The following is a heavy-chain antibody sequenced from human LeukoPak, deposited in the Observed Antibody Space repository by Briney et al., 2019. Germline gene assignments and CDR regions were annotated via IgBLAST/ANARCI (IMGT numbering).Heavy chain of an antibody. CDR3: AKESGRNVDTASDY. J-gene: IGHJ4*02. CDR2: ISGSGGST. CDR1: GFTFSSYA. D-gene: IGHD5-18*01. Sequence: GGSLRLSCAASGFTFSSYAMSWVRPAPGKGLEWVSAISGSGGSTYYADSVKGRFTISRDNSKNTLYLQMNSLRAEDTAVYYCAKESGRNVDTASDYWGQGTLVTVSS. V-gene: IGHV3-23*01.